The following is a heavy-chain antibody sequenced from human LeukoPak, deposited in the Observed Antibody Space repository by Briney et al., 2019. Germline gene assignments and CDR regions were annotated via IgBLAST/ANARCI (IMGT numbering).Heavy chain of an antibody. CDR1: GGSISSGSYC. J-gene: IGHJ6*03. V-gene: IGHV4-61*02. Sequence: PSQTLSLTCTVSGGSISSGSYCWSWIRQPAGKGLEWIGRIYTSGSTNYNPSLKSRVTISVDTSKNQFSLKLSSVTAADTAVYYCARDNVVVPAAKALYYYYYMDVWGKGTTVTVSS. CDR2: IYTSGST. D-gene: IGHD2-2*01. CDR3: ARDNVVVPAAKALYYYYYMDV.